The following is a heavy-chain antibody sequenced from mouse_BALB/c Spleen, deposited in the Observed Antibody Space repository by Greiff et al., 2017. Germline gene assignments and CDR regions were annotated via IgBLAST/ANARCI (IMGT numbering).Heavy chain of an antibody. V-gene: IGHV14-3*02. J-gene: IGHJ4*01. CDR3: ARATAYYAMDY. D-gene: IGHD1-2*01. CDR1: GFNIKDTY. CDR2: IDPANGNT. Sequence: EVKVVESGAELVKPGASVKLSCTASGFNIKDTYMHWVKQRPEQGLEWIGRIDPANGNTKYDPKFQGKATITADTSSNTAYLQLSSLTSEDTAVYYCARATAYYAMDYWGQGTSVTVSS.